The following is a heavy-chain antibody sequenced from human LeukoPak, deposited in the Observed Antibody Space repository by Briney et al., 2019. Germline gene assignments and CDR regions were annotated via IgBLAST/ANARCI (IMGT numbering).Heavy chain of an antibody. D-gene: IGHD2-8*01. Sequence: GGSLRLSCAASGLSFSSYRMNWVRQAPGKGLEWVSSVSNSGDYIHYADSVKGRFTISRDNSKNSLYLQMNSLRAEDTAVYYCARALIGYYFDYWGRGTLVTVSS. CDR1: GLSFSSYR. J-gene: IGHJ4*02. CDR3: ARALIGYYFDY. V-gene: IGHV3-21*06. CDR2: VSNSGDYI.